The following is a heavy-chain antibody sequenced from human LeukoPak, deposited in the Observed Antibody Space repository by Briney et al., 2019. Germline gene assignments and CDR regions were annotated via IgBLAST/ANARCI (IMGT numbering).Heavy chain of an antibody. J-gene: IGHJ6*02. Sequence: GASVKVSCKASGGTFSSYAISWVRQAPGQGLEWMGGIIPIFGTANYAQKFQGRVTITAGESTSTAYMELSSLRSEDTAVYYCASSNYYGSGSYWRAYYYYGMDVWGQGTTVTVSS. CDR2: IIPIFGTA. V-gene: IGHV1-69*13. CDR3: ASSNYYGSGSYWRAYYYYGMDV. CDR1: GGTFSSYA. D-gene: IGHD3-10*01.